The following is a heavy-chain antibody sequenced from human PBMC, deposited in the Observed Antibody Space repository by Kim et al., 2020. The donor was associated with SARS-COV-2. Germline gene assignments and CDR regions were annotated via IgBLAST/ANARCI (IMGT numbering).Heavy chain of an antibody. CDR1: GGSISSYY. CDR3: ARWVPRSGYWDYYYGMDV. J-gene: IGHJ6*02. V-gene: IGHV4-59*13. Sequence: SETLSLTCTVSGGSISSYYWSWIRQPPGKGLEWIGYIYYSGSTNYNPSLKSRVTISVDTSKNQFSLKLSSVTAADTAVYYCARWVPRSGYWDYYYGMDVWGQGTTVTVSS. D-gene: IGHD3-22*01. CDR2: IYYSGST.